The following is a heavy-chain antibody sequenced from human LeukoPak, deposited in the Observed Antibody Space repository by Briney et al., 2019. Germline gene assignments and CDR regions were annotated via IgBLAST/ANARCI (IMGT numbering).Heavy chain of an antibody. V-gene: IGHV4-61*01. CDR1: GGSISSSNYY. CDR3: AREGLDYYDSSGSENWFDP. Sequence: SETLSLTCTVSGGSISSSNYYWDWIRQPPGKGLEWIGYIYYSGSTNYNPSLKSRVTISVDTSKNQFSLKLSSVTAADTAVYYCAREGLDYYDSSGSENWFDPWGQGTLVTVSS. D-gene: IGHD3-22*01. CDR2: IYYSGST. J-gene: IGHJ5*02.